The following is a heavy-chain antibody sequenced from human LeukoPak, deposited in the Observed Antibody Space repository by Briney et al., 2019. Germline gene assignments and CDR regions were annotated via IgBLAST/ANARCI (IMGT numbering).Heavy chain of an antibody. CDR2: IYHSGST. CDR3: ARAVLWFGELFSPDYYFDY. V-gene: IGHV4-38-2*01. CDR1: GYSISSGYY. D-gene: IGHD3-10*01. J-gene: IGHJ4*02. Sequence: PSETLSLTCAVSGYSISSGYYWGWIRQPPGKGLEWIGSIYHSGSTYYNPSLKSRVTISVDTSKNQFSLKLSSVTAADTAVYYCARAVLWFGELFSPDYYFDYWGQGTLVTVSP.